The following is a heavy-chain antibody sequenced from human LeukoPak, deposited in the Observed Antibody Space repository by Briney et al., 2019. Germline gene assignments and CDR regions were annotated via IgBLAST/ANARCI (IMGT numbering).Heavy chain of an antibody. D-gene: IGHD3-22*01. CDR1: GYTFTGYY. J-gene: IGHJ3*02. CDR2: INPNSGGT. Sequence: ASVTVSCTASGYTFTGYYMHWVRQAPGQGVEWMGWINPNSGGTNYGQKFQGRVTMTRDTSISIVYMELSRLRSDDTAVYYCARGPSDSSGYYYEGDAFDIWGQGTVVTVSS. CDR3: ARGPSDSSGYYYEGDAFDI. V-gene: IGHV1-2*02.